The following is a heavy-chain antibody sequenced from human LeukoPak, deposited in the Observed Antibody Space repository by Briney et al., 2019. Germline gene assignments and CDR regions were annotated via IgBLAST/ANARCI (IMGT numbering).Heavy chain of an antibody. V-gene: IGHV3-74*01. CDR1: GFSFSSYW. Sequence: TGGSLRLSCAASGFSFSSYWMHWVRQAPGKGLVWISRITSDGSTTSYADSVKGRFTISRDNAKNTLYPQMNSLRAEDTAVYYCARGSVDDALDVWGQGTMVTVSS. CDR2: ITSDGSTT. D-gene: IGHD5/OR15-5a*01. CDR3: ARGSVDDALDV. J-gene: IGHJ3*01.